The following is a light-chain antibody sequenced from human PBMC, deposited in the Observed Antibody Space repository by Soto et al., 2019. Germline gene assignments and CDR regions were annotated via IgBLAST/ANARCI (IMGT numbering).Light chain of an antibody. J-gene: IGKJ4*01. Sequence: STVTLSLKQGERATLSCRVSQTVSRMYLSWFQQKPGQAPRLVIYDIFTRATGVPTRISGSGSGTEFTLTISSLQSEDFAVYYCQQYNSWPLTFGGVT. CDR3: QQYNSWPLT. V-gene: IGKV3D-15*01. CDR2: DIF. CDR1: QTVSRMY.